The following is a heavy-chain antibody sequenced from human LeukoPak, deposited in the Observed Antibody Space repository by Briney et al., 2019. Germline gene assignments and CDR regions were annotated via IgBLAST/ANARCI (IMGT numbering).Heavy chain of an antibody. D-gene: IGHD2-2*02. Sequence: SVKVSCKASGGTFSSYAISWVRQAPGQGLEWMGGIIPIFGTANYAQKFQGRVTITTDESTSTAYMELSSLRSEDTAVYYCAITQGAVPAAIPYSFDYWGQGTLVTVSS. CDR3: AITQGAVPAAIPYSFDY. CDR2: IIPIFGTA. CDR1: GGTFSSYA. J-gene: IGHJ4*02. V-gene: IGHV1-69*05.